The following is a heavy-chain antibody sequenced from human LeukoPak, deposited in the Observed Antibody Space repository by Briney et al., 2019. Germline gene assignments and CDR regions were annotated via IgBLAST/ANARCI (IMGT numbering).Heavy chain of an antibody. Sequence: ASVTVSCKASGYTFTSYHMHWVRQAPGQGLEWMGLINLSGGSTTYAQRFQGRVTLTRDTSKNQFSLKLSSMTAADTAVYYCATHVRGGNGFDPWGQGTLVTVSS. CDR3: ATHVRGGNGFDP. CDR1: GYTFTSYH. D-gene: IGHD4-23*01. V-gene: IGHV1-46*01. CDR2: INLSGGST. J-gene: IGHJ5*02.